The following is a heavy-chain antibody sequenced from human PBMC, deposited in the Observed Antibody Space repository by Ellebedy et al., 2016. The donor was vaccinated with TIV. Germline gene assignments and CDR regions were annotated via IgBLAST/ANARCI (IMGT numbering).Heavy chain of an antibody. CDR1: GFSFTGGVG. J-gene: IGHJ1*01. V-gene: IGHV2-5*01. CDR3: AHRSLVDAYFQH. CDR2: IYWNDDK. D-gene: IGHD6-13*01. Sequence: SGPTLVKPTQTLTLTCTFTGFSFTGGVGVGWIRQPPGKALEWLALIYWNDDKRYSPSLKSRLTITKDTSKNQVVLTMTNMDPVDTATYYCAHRSLVDAYFQHWGQGTLVTVSS.